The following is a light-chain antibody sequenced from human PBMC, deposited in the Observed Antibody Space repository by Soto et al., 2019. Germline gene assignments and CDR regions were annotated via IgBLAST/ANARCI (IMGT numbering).Light chain of an antibody. CDR2: DAS. CDR3: QQRSTRT. CDR1: QSVSSY. Sequence: IVLSQSQATVSLSPGERATHSCRASQSVSSYLAWYQQKPGQAPRLLIYDASNRATGIPARFSGSGSGTDFTLTISSLEPEDFAVYYCQQRSTRTFGQGTKVDI. V-gene: IGKV3-11*01. J-gene: IGKJ1*01.